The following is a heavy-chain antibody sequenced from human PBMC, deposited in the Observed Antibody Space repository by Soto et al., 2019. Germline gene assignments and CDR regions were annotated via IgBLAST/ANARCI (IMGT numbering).Heavy chain of an antibody. CDR3: TRGSHFYYFDY. CDR2: SYSNGST. V-gene: IGHV4-59*01. J-gene: IGHJ4*01. D-gene: IGHD3-10*01. Sequence: PSETLSLTCTVSGGSISSYYWSWIRQPPGKGLEWLGYSYSNGSTNYNPSLKSRVSISLDTSKNQFSLKLTSVTAADTAVYYCTRGSHFYYFDYWGHGTLVT. CDR1: GGSISSYY.